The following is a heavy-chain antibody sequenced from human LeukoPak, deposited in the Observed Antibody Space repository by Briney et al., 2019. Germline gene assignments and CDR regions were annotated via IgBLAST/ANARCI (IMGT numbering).Heavy chain of an antibody. Sequence: GGSLRLSCVASGFTFSSYWMSWVRQAPGEGLEWVANIKQDGTDKGCVDSVKGRFTISRDNAKNSLYLEMNSLKVEDTAVYFCARDPQGALDWGQGPLVTVSS. CDR3: ARDPQGALD. V-gene: IGHV3-7*03. J-gene: IGHJ4*02. CDR1: GFTFSSYW. CDR2: IKQDGTDK.